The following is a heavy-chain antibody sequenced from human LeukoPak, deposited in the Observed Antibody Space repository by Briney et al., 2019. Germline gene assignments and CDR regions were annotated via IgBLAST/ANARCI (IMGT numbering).Heavy chain of an antibody. J-gene: IGHJ5*02. CDR2: IYYSGGT. CDR3: ARVRGYSYDWFDP. D-gene: IGHD5-18*01. V-gene: IGHV4-59*01. CDR1: GGSISSYY. Sequence: PSETLSLTCTVSGGSISSYYWSWIRQPPGEGLEWIGYIYYSGGTNYNPSLKSRVTISVDTSKNQFSLKLSSVTAADTAVYYCARVRGYSYDWFDPWGQGTLVTVSS.